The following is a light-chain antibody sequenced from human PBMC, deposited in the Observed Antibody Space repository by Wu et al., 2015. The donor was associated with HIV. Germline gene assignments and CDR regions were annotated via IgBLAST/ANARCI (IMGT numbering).Light chain of an antibody. CDR1: QNINSN. Sequence: EIVMTQSPVTLSLSPGERATLSCRASQNINSNLAWYQQKPGQAPRLLIYGASTRATGIPARFSGTESGIEFTLTISSLQSEDFAVYYCQHYNNWPPWTLGQGTRVEIK. V-gene: IGKV3-15*01. CDR2: GAS. J-gene: IGKJ1*01. CDR3: QHYNNWPPWT.